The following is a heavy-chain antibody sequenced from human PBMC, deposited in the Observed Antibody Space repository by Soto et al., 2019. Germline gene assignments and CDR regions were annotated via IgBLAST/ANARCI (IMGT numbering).Heavy chain of an antibody. CDR3: ASRDPGTSVDY. CDR2: IYRTGST. V-gene: IGHV4-4*02. J-gene: IGHJ4*02. CDR1: GGSFTSNNW. Sequence: SETLSLTCAVSGGSFTSNNWWTWVRQPPGQGLEWIGEIYRTGSTNYNPSLKSRVTISLDKSENQSSLKVTSLTAADTAVYYCASRDPGTSVDYWGQGTLVTVSS. D-gene: IGHD1-7*01.